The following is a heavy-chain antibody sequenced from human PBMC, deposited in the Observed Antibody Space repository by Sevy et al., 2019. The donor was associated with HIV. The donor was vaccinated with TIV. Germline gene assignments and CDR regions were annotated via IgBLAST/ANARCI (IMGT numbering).Heavy chain of an antibody. Sequence: GGSLRLSCSASGFRLNTYAMHWVRQAPGKGLEWVSVISSTGNFESYAASVKGRFTISKDNSKNTMSVQMNSLRPEDTAMYYCARDAGYTTKFHPLHWGQGTLVTVSS. CDR2: ISSTGNFE. CDR1: GFRLNTYA. D-gene: IGHD5-12*01. CDR3: ARDAGYTTKFHPLH. J-gene: IGHJ4*02. V-gene: IGHV3-30*04.